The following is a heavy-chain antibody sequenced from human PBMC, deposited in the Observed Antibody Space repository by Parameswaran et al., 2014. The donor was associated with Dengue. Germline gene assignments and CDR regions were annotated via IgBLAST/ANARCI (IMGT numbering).Heavy chain of an antibody. Sequence: WVRQAPGQGLEWMGGFDPEDGETIYAQKFQGRVTMTEDTSTDTAYMELSSLRSEDTAVYYCATDRWLQGYYWGQGTLVTVSS. V-gene: IGHV1-24*01. CDR3: ATDRWLQGYY. CDR2: FDPEDGET. J-gene: IGHJ4*02. D-gene: IGHD5-24*01.